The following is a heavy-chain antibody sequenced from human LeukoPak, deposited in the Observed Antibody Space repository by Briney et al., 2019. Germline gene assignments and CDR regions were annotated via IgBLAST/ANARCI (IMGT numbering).Heavy chain of an antibody. J-gene: IGHJ4*02. CDR2: IKQDGSEK. Sequence: GGSLRLSCAASGFTFNNYAMNWVRQAPGKGLEWVANIKQDGSEKYYVDSVKGRFTISRDNAKNSLYLQMNSLRAEDTAVYYCARALWDILTGYDYWGQGTLVTVSS. V-gene: IGHV3-7*01. CDR1: GFTFNNYA. CDR3: ARALWDILTGYDY. D-gene: IGHD3-9*01.